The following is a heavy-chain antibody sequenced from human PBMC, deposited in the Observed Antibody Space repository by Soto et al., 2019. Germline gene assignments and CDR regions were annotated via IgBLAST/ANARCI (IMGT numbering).Heavy chain of an antibody. Sequence: QVQLVQSGAEVKKPGSSVKVSCKVSGGTFSSYAITWVRQAPGQGLEWMGGIIPIFATANYAQKFQGRVTITADESTSTAYRELSSLRSEDTAVYYCARGGYSYGYDWFDPWGQGTLVTVSP. J-gene: IGHJ5*02. V-gene: IGHV1-69*12. CDR1: GGTFSSYA. CDR2: IIPIFATA. CDR3: ARGGYSYGYDWFDP. D-gene: IGHD5-18*01.